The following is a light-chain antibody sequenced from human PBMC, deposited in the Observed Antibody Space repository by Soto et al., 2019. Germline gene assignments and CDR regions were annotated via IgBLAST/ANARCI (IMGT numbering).Light chain of an antibody. CDR1: QGIASY. J-gene: IGKJ1*01. Sequence: DIHMTQSPSSLSASVGDRVSITCRASQGIASYLSWYQQKPGKAPKLLIYSASTLQSGVPSRFRGSGSGTDFTLTISSLQPEDFATYYCQQSYSIVWTFGQGTKVDIK. V-gene: IGKV1-39*01. CDR3: QQSYSIVWT. CDR2: SAS.